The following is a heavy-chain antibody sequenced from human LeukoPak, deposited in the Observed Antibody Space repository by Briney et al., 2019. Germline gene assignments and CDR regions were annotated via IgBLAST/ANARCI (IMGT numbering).Heavy chain of an antibody. CDR3: ARSIGLTGGGVDV. V-gene: IGHV3-11*01. J-gene: IGHJ6*02. CDR2: ITNGGSTI. Sequence: GGSLRLSCAASGFTFSDYNMNCVRQAPGKGLECVSYITNGGSTIHHADSVKGRFTISRDNAKKTLYLQINSLRAEDTAVYYCARSIGLTGGGVDVWGQGTTVTVSS. CDR1: GFTFSDYN. D-gene: IGHD3-9*01.